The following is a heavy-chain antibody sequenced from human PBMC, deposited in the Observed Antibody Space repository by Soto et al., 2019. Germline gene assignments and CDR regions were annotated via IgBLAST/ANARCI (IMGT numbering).Heavy chain of an antibody. Sequence: QVQLVQSGAEVKKPGSSVKVSCKASGGTFSSYAISWVRQAPGQGLEWMGGIIPIFGTANYAQKFQGRVTITTDESTSTAYMELSSLRSEDTAVYYCAIPSGDYVWGSYRSNAFDIWGQGTMVTVAS. V-gene: IGHV1-69*01. D-gene: IGHD3-16*02. CDR2: IIPIFGTA. CDR1: GGTFSSYA. J-gene: IGHJ3*02. CDR3: AIPSGDYVWGSYRSNAFDI.